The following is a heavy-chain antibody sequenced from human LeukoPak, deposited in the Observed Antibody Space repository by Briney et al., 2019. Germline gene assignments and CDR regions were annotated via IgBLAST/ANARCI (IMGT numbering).Heavy chain of an antibody. Sequence: PGGSLRLSCAASGFTFSSYGMSWVRQAPGKGLEWVSAISGSAVSTYYADSVKGRFTISRDNAKNTLYLQMNSLRADDTAVYYCARDYTYGFDQWGQGTLVIVSS. D-gene: IGHD5-18*01. V-gene: IGHV3-23*01. CDR1: GFTFSSYG. CDR3: ARDYTYGFDQ. J-gene: IGHJ4*02. CDR2: ISGSAVST.